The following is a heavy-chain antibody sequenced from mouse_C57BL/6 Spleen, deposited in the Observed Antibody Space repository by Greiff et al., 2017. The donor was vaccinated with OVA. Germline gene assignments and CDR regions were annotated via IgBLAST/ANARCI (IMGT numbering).Heavy chain of an antibody. CDR3: ARGDGNYVDWYFDV. Sequence: VQLQQPGAELVKPGASVKMSCKASGYTFTSYWITWVKQRPGQGLEWIGDIYPGSGSTNYNEKFKSKATLTVETSSSTAYMQLSSLTSEDSAGYYCARGDGNYVDWYFDVWGTGPTVTVSS. CDR2: IYPGSGST. CDR1: GYTFTSYW. V-gene: IGHV1-55*01. J-gene: IGHJ1*03. D-gene: IGHD2-1*01.